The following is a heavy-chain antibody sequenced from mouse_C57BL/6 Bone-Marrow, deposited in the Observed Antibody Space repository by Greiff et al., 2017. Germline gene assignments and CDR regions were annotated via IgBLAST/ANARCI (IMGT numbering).Heavy chain of an antibody. CDR1: GYTFTSYG. V-gene: IGHV1-55*01. J-gene: IGHJ3*01. CDR2: ISPGSGST. Sequence: VQLQQPGAELVKPGASVKMSCKASGYTFTSYGITWVKQRPGQGLEWIGDISPGSGSTNYNEKFKSKATLTVDTSSRTAYMQLSSLTSEYSAVYDCARSTVVAPPWFAYWGQGTLVTVSA. CDR3: ARSTVVAPPWFAY. D-gene: IGHD1-1*01.